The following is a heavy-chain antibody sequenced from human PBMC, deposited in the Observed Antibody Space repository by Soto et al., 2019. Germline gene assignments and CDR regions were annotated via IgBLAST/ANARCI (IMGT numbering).Heavy chain of an antibody. V-gene: IGHV3-23*01. CDR3: AKDDFTDRGDDYFDY. J-gene: IGHJ4*02. D-gene: IGHD2-21*02. CDR2: IGASGDIT. Sequence: GGSLRLSCAASGFSFTNFAMSWVRQAPGKGLEWVAGIGASGDITWYADSVKGRLSISRDNSKNTLYLQLNSLRFEDTAVYYCAKDDFTDRGDDYFDYWGPGTLVTSPQ. CDR1: GFSFTNFA.